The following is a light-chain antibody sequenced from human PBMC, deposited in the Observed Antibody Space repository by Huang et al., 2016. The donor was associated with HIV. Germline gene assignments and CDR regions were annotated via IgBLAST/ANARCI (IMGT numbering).Light chain of an antibody. CDR3: QQYGSSPFT. CDR1: QSVISN. Sequence: EIVLTQSPGTLSLSPGERAPLSCRASQSVISNLAWYQQKPGQAPRLLIYGASSRATGIPDRFSGSGSGTDFTLTISRLEPEDFAVYYCQQYGSSPFTFGPGTKVDIK. V-gene: IGKV3-20*01. CDR2: GAS. J-gene: IGKJ3*01.